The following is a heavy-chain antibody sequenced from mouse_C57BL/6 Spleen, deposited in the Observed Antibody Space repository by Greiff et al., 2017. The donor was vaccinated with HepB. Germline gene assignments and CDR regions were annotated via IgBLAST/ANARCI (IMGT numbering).Heavy chain of an antibody. V-gene: IGHV1-64*01. CDR1: GYTFTSYW. J-gene: IGHJ4*01. CDR2: IHPNSGST. D-gene: IGHD2-3*01. Sequence: QVQLQQPGAELVKPGASVKLSCKASGYTFTSYWMHWVKQRPGQGLEWIGMIHPNSGSTNYNEKFKSKATLTVDKSSSTAYMQLSSLISEDSAVYYCARDDGYYESGAMDYWGQGTSVTVSA. CDR3: ARDDGYYESGAMDY.